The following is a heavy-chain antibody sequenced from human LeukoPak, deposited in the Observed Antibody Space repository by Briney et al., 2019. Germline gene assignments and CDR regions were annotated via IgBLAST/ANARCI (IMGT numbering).Heavy chain of an antibody. V-gene: IGHV1-58*01. CDR3: AAVNSSPASGLDP. J-gene: IGHJ5*02. D-gene: IGHD3-22*01. CDR2: IVVGSGNT. CDR1: GFTFTSSA. Sequence: VASVKVSCKASGFTFTSSAVQWVRQARGQRLEWIGWIVVGSGNTNYAQKFQERVTITRDMSTGTDYMELSSLRSEDTAVYYCAAVNSSPASGLDPWGQGTLVTVSS.